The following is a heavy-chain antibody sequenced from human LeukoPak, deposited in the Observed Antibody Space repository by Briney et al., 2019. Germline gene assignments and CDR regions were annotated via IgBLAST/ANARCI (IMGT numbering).Heavy chain of an antibody. V-gene: IGHV3-23*01. J-gene: IGHJ4*02. CDR2: ISGSGGST. CDR1: GFTFSSYA. D-gene: IGHD6-19*01. Sequence: GGSLRLSCAASGFTFSSYAMSWVRRAPGKGLEWASAISGSGGSTYYADSVKGRFTISRDNSKNTLYLQMNSLRAEDTAVYYCAKDPTVAGDYWGQGTLVTVSS. CDR3: AKDPTVAGDY.